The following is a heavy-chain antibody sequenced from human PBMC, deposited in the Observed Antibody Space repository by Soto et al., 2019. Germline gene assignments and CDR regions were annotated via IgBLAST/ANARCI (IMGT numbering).Heavy chain of an antibody. Sequence: EVQLVETGGGLIQPGGSLRLSCAVSWFTVSTNYMSWVRQAPGKGLEWVSVIYYDDGSTYYADSVKGRFSISRDSSRNTLYLQMNSLRAEDTAVYYCASGQQVILRYYYGLDVWGQGTTVTVSS. CDR1: WFTVSTNY. J-gene: IGHJ6*02. CDR3: ASGQQVILRYYYGLDV. CDR2: IYYDDGST. D-gene: IGHD6-13*01. V-gene: IGHV3-53*02.